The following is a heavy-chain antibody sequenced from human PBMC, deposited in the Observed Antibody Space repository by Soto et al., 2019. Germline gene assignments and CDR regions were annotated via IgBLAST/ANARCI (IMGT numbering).Heavy chain of an antibody. CDR1: GGSISSSSYY. Sequence: SETLSLTCTVSGGSISSSSYYWGWIRQPPGKGLEWIGSIYYSGSTYYNPSLKSRVTISVDTSKNQFSLKLSSVTAADTAVYYCARHQGGWYLYYFDPWGQGTLVTVSS. J-gene: IGHJ4*02. CDR3: ARHQGGWYLYYFDP. CDR2: IYYSGST. D-gene: IGHD6-19*01. V-gene: IGHV4-39*01.